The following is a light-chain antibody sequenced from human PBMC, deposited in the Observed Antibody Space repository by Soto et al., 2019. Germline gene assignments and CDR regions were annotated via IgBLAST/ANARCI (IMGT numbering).Light chain of an antibody. CDR1: SSDVGTYNL. CDR3: CSYAGSNTWV. CDR2: AGS. Sequence: QSALTQPASVSGSPGQSITISCTGTSSDVGTYNLVSWYQQHPGKAPKLMIYAGSKRPSGVSNRFSGSKSGNTASLTISGLQAEDEGDYHCCSYAGSNTWVFGGGTQLTVL. V-gene: IGLV2-23*01. J-gene: IGLJ3*02.